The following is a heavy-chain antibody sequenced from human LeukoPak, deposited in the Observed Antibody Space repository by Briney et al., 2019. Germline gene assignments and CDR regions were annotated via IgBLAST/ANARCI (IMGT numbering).Heavy chain of an antibody. Sequence: GESLKISCKGSGYSFSNYWIGWVRQMPGKGLEWMGIIYPGDSDTRYSPSFQGQVTISADKSISTAYLQWSSLKASDTAMYYCTRVVLSGSYPLCDYWGQGTLVTLSS. D-gene: IGHD1-26*01. CDR3: TRVVLSGSYPLCDY. CDR1: GYSFSNYW. V-gene: IGHV5-51*01. CDR2: IYPGDSDT. J-gene: IGHJ4*02.